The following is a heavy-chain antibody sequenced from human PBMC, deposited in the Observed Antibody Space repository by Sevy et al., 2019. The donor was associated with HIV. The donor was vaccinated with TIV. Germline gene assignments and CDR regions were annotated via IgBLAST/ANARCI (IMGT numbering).Heavy chain of an antibody. D-gene: IGHD3-22*01. CDR2: IKQDGSAK. J-gene: IGHJ3*01. V-gene: IGHV3-7*01. CDR1: GFTFTNYW. CDR3: VKTCYSGYYAFDG. Sequence: GGSLRLSCAASGFTFTNYWMSWVRQAPGKGLEWVANIKQDGSAKYYADSVKGRFTISRDNAKNSLYLQMNSLRAEDTAVYYCVKTCYSGYYAFDGWGQGTLVTVSS.